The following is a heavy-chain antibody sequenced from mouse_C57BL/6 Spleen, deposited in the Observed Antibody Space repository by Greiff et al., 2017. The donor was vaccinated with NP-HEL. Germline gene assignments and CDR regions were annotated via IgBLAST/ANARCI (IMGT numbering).Heavy chain of an antibody. D-gene: IGHD1-1*01. V-gene: IGHV1-52*01. CDR2: IDPSDSET. Sequence: QVQLQQPGAELVRPGSSVKLSCKASGYTFTSYWMHWVKQRPIQGLEWIGNIDPSDSETHYNQKFKDKATLTVDKSSSTAYMQLSSLTSEDSAVYYCARGYYGSFYYFDYWGQGTTLTVSS. CDR3: ARGYYGSFYYFDY. CDR1: GYTFTSYW. J-gene: IGHJ2*01.